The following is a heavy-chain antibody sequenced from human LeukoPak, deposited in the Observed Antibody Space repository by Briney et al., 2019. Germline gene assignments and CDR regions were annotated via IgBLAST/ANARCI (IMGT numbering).Heavy chain of an antibody. Sequence: ASVKVSCKASGYTFTGYYMHWVRQAPGQGLEWMGWINPNSGGTNYAQESQGRVTMTRDTSISTAYMELSRLRSDDTAVYYCARDYYDSSGYLDYWGQGTLVTVSS. D-gene: IGHD3-22*01. J-gene: IGHJ4*02. CDR3: ARDYYDSSGYLDY. CDR1: GYTFTGYY. CDR2: INPNSGGT. V-gene: IGHV1-2*02.